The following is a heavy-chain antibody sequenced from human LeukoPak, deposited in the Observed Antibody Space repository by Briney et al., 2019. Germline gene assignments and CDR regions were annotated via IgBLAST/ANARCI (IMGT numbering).Heavy chain of an antibody. CDR3: ARYDSSGYYAIPAFDI. V-gene: IGHV4-61*02. J-gene: IGHJ3*02. CDR1: GGSIRRGSYY. CDR2: IYTSGST. D-gene: IGHD3-22*01. Sequence: SETLSLTCTVSGGSIRRGSYYWSWIRQPAGKGLEWIGRIYTSGSTNYNPSLKSRVTISVDRSKNQFSLKLGSVTAADTAVYYCARYDSSGYYAIPAFDIWGQGTMVTVSS.